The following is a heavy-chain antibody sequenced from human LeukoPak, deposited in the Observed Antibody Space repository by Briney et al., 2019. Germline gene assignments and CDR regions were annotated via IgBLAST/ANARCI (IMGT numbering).Heavy chain of an antibody. CDR2: ISSSGSTI. D-gene: IGHD5-24*01. CDR3: ARDLRIEMATSNYFDY. CDR1: GFTFSSYE. J-gene: IGHJ4*02. V-gene: IGHV3-48*03. Sequence: GGSLRLSCAASGFTFSSYEMNWVRQAPGKGLEWVSYISSSGSTIYYADSVKGRFTISRGNAKNSLYLQMNSLRAEDTAVYYCARDLRIEMATSNYFDYWGQGTLVTVSS.